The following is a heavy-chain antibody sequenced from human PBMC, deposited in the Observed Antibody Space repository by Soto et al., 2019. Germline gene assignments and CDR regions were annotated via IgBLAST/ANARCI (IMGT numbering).Heavy chain of an antibody. D-gene: IGHD2-15*01. Sequence: EVQLVESGGGLVQPGGSLRLSCAASGFTFTTYWMYWVRQAPGKGLLWISRINGDGHYTTYADSVKGRFTTSRDNAKNTMYLEMDSLGVEDTAVYYCARDLFQFSDCGRGGCYPVASDYWGQGTLVTVSS. CDR1: GFTFTTYW. J-gene: IGHJ4*02. V-gene: IGHV3-74*01. CDR2: INGDGHYT. CDR3: ARDLFQFSDCGRGGCYPVASDY.